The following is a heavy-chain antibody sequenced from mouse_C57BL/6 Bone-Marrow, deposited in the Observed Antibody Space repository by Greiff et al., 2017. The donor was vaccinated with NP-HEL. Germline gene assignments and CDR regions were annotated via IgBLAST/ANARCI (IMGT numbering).Heavy chain of an antibody. D-gene: IGHD3-2*02. CDR1: GYSITSGYY. CDR2: ISYDGSN. Sequence: DVQLQESGPGLVKPSQSLSLTCSVTGYSITSGYYWNWIRQFPGNKLEWMGYISYDGSNNYNQSLKNRISITRDTSKNQFFLNLNSGTTEDTATYYCARGGSFAYWGQGTLVTVSA. CDR3: ARGGSFAY. V-gene: IGHV3-6*01. J-gene: IGHJ3*01.